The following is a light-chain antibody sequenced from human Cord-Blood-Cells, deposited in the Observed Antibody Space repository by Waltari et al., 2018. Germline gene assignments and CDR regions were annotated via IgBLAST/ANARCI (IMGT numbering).Light chain of an antibody. Sequence: EIVLTQSPATLSLSPGERATLSCRASQSVSSYLAWSQQKPDQAPRLLIYDASNRATDIPARCSGSGSGTDFTHTISSLEPEDCAVYYCQQRSNGYTFGQGTKLEIK. J-gene: IGKJ2*01. CDR2: DAS. CDR1: QSVSSY. V-gene: IGKV3-11*01. CDR3: QQRSNGYT.